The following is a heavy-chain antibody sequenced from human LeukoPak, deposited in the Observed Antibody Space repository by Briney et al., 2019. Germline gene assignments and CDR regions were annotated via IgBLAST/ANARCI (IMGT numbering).Heavy chain of an antibody. J-gene: IGHJ4*02. V-gene: IGHV4-38-2*01. CDR2: MYHSGTT. Sequence: PSETLSLTCAVSGYSMNSGYYWGFIRPTPGKGVERVGIMYHSGTTFYKPSIKSRVTISIDTSQNHLSLRLGSVTAADTAVYYCARLDNSAWDFDYWGQGTLVTVS. D-gene: IGHD6-19*01. CDR3: ARLDNSAWDFDY. CDR1: GYSMNSGYY.